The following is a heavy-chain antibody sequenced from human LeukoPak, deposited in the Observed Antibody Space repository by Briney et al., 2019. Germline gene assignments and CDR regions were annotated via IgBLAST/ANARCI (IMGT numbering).Heavy chain of an antibody. D-gene: IGHD3-10*01. CDR1: GFTFSSYE. J-gene: IGHJ4*02. CDR2: ISSSGSAI. V-gene: IGHV3-48*03. Sequence: PGGSLRLSCAASGFTFSSYEMNWVRQAPGKGLEWVSYISSSGSAIYYADSVKGRFTISRDNSKNMLYLQMNSLRAEDTAVYYCAKDGWFGELSYYFDYWGQGTLVTVSS. CDR3: AKDGWFGELSYYFDY.